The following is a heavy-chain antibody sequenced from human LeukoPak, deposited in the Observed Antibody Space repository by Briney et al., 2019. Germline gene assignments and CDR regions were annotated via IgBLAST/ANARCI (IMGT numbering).Heavy chain of an antibody. V-gene: IGHV1-69*01. CDR3: AGEIGSGSYRPMDV. Sequence: GSSVKVSRKASGGTFSSYAISWVRQAPGQGLEWMGGIIPIFGTANYAQKFQGRVTITADESTSTAYMELSSLRSEDTAVYYCAGEIGSGSYRPMDVWGQGTTVTVSS. D-gene: IGHD3-10*01. CDR2: IIPIFGTA. CDR1: GGTFSSYA. J-gene: IGHJ6*02.